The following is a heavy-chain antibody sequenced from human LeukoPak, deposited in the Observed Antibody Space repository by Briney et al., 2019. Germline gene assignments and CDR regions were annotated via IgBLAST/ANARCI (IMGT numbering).Heavy chain of an antibody. CDR1: GGSISSYY. CDR2: IYYSGST. V-gene: IGHV4-59*01. D-gene: IGHD3-9*01. CDR3: ARGILTGPIYAFDI. Sequence: SETLSLTCTVSGGSISSYYWSWIRQPPGKGLEWIGHIYYSGSTNYNPSLKSRVTISVDTSKNQFSLKLTSVTAADTAVYYCARGILTGPIYAFDIWGQGTMVTVSS. J-gene: IGHJ3*02.